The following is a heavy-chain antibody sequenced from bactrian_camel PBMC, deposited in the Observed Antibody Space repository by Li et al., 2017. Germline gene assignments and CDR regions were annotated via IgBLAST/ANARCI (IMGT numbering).Heavy chain of an antibody. CDR2: TYGETTT. CDR3: AASFYANARDKV. D-gene: IGHD1*01. V-gene: IGHV3S53*01. CDR1: RYTLY. J-gene: IGHJ4*01. Sequence: HVQLVESGGGSVQAGESLRLSCAASRYTLYIAWFRQAPGTEREVVAETYGETTTTYADSVKGRFTISRAYTPNTLYLQMNSLRPEDTAMYYCAASFYANARDKVWGQGTQVTVS.